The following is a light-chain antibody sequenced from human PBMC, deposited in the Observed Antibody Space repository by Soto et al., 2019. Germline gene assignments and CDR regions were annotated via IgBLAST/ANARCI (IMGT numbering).Light chain of an antibody. V-gene: IGKV1-39*01. CDR1: QSISTH. CDR2: AAS. Sequence: DIQMTQSPSSLSASVGDRVTITCRASQSISTHLSWYQQKPGKAPRLLIYAASSLQSGVPSRFSGSGSGTDFTLTISSLQPEDFATYYCQQLNSYRTFGQGTKVDIK. J-gene: IGKJ1*01. CDR3: QQLNSYRT.